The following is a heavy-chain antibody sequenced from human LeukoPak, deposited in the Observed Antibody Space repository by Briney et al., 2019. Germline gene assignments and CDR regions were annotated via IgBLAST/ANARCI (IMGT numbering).Heavy chain of an antibody. CDR2: ISYDGSNK. Sequence: GRSLRLSCAASGFTFSSYGMHWVRQAPGKGLEWVAVISYDGSNKYYADSVKGRFTISRDNSKNTLYLQMNSLRAEDTAVYYCAKDKVPAAYYYGMDVWGKGTTVAVSS. CDR1: GFTFSSYG. CDR3: AKDKVPAAYYYGMDV. V-gene: IGHV3-30*18. D-gene: IGHD2-2*01. J-gene: IGHJ6*04.